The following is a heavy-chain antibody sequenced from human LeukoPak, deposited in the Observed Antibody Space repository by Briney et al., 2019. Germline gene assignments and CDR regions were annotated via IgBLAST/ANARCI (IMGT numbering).Heavy chain of an antibody. CDR1: GGSISSYY. V-gene: IGHV4-4*07. CDR2: IYTSGST. Sequence: SETLSLTCTVSGGSISSYYWSWIRQPAGKGLEWIGRIYTSGSTNYNPSLKSRVNMSVDTSKNQFSLKLSSVTGADTAVYYCAGSIRYFDWLLSAGGNAFHIWGQGTMVTVSS. D-gene: IGHD3-9*01. J-gene: IGHJ3*02. CDR3: AGSIRYFDWLLSAGGNAFHI.